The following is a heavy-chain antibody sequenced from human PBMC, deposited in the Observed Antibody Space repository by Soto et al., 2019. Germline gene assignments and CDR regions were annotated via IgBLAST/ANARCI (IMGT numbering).Heavy chain of an antibody. J-gene: IGHJ6*02. CDR2: ITPNNGDT. CDR3: ARVSTWQLLYYYYGMDV. Sequence: ASVKVSCKASGYTFTGYYLHWVRQAPGQGPEWMGWITPNNGDTKYAQKFQDRVTMTRDTSSSTAYMELSSLRSEDTAVYYCARVSTWQLLYYYYGMDVWGQGTTVTVSS. CDR1: GYTFTGYY. V-gene: IGHV1-2*02. D-gene: IGHD2-15*01.